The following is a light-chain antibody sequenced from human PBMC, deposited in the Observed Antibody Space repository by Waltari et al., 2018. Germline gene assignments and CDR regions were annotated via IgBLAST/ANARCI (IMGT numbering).Light chain of an antibody. CDR2: AAS. J-gene: IGKJ1*01. CDR3: LQDYSYPWT. V-gene: IGKV1-6*02. Sequence: AIQMTQSPSSLSASVGDSVTITCRASQDIRDALGWYQQRPGQAPQLLIYAASNLETGVPFRFSGSGSGTDFSLTISSLQPEDFATYYCLQDYSYPWTFGHGTKVELK. CDR1: QDIRDA.